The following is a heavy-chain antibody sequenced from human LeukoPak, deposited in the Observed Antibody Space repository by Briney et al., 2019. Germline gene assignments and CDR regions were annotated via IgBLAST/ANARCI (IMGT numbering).Heavy chain of an antibody. CDR1: GGSIRSSY. CDR3: ARIGNYYFDY. Sequence: SETLSLTCTVSGGSIRSSYWNWIRQPPGKGLEWIGFIYYTGSTNYNPSLKSRVTMSLDTSNNQFSLKLSSVTAADTAVYYCARIGNYYFDYWGQGTLVTVSS. CDR2: IYYTGST. J-gene: IGHJ4*02. D-gene: IGHD1-1*01. V-gene: IGHV4-59*01.